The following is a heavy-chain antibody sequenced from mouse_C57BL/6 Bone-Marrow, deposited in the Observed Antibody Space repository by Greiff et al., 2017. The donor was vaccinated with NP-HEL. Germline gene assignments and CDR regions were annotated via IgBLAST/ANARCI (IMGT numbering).Heavy chain of an antibody. CDR3: ARRGDDYDVVAY. CDR1: GYTFTSYG. CDR2: IYPRSGNT. J-gene: IGHJ3*01. V-gene: IGHV1-81*01. D-gene: IGHD2-4*01. Sequence: QVQLQQSGAELARPGASVKLSCKASGYTFTSYGISWVKQRTGQGLEWIGEIYPRSGNTYYNEKFKGKATLTADKSSSTAYMELRSLTSEDSAVYFCARRGDDYDVVAYWGQGTLVTVSA.